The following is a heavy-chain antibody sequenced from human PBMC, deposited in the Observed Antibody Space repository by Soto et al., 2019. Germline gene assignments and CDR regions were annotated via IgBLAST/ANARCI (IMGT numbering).Heavy chain of an antibody. J-gene: IGHJ6*03. Sequence: GASVKVSCKTSAGTFSSYTINWVRQAPGQGLEWMGRVIPKLGLPNYAQRFQGRVTITADKSTNTVYMELSSLTSEDTAVYFCARAYLTESWTRSQYPYYYMDLWGQGTTVTVSS. V-gene: IGHV1-69*02. CDR2: VIPKLGLP. CDR3: ARAYLTESWTRSQYPYYYMDL. D-gene: IGHD1-1*01. CDR1: AGTFSSYT.